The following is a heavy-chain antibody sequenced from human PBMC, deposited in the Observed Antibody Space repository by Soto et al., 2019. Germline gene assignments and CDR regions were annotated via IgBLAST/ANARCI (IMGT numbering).Heavy chain of an antibody. J-gene: IGHJ4*02. Sequence: EVQLLESGGGLVQPGGSLRLSCAASGFTFSSYGMTWVRQAPGKGLEWVSFSSATGAGTYYADSVKGRFTISRDNSKTTLYLQMTSLRADETAVYYCAKDRRAGGNYGFYSDFWGQGALVIVSS. V-gene: IGHV3-23*01. CDR2: SSATGAGT. D-gene: IGHD1-7*01. CDR1: GFTFSSYG. CDR3: AKDRRAGGNYGFYSDF.